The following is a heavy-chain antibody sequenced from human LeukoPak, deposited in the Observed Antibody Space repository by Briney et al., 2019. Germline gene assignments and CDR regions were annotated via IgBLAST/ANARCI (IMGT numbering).Heavy chain of an antibody. D-gene: IGHD3-10*01. CDR2: MNPNTDNA. J-gene: IGHJ4*02. CDR1: GYTFTSYD. Sequence: ASVKVSCKASGYTFTSYDINWVRQAPGQGLEWMGWMNPNTDNANYAQRFQGRFTMTRNTSISTAYMELSGLRSEDTAVYYCARRRFGDMDFWGQGTLVTVSS. V-gene: IGHV1-8*01. CDR3: ARRRFGDMDF.